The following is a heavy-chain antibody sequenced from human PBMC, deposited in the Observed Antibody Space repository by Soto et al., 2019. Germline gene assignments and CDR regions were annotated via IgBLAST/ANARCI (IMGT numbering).Heavy chain of an antibody. CDR3: ARPVPRHDAFDI. D-gene: IGHD6-6*01. CDR1: GFTFSAYS. V-gene: IGHV3-48*02. Sequence: HPGGSLRLSCAASGFTFSAYSMNWVRQAPGKGLGWVSYISSSSTTIYYADSVKGRFTISRDNAKNSLYLQMSSLRDEDTAVYFCARPVPRHDAFDIWGQGTMVTVSS. J-gene: IGHJ3*02. CDR2: ISSSSTTI.